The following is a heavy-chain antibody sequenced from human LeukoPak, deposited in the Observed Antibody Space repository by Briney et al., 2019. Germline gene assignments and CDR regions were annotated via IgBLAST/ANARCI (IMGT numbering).Heavy chain of an antibody. CDR3: AREPPSAGGNSRWFDP. D-gene: IGHD4-23*01. V-gene: IGHV4-39*07. CDR2: IYYSGST. J-gene: IGHJ5*02. CDR1: GGSISSSSYY. Sequence: SETLSLTCTVSGGSISSSSYYWGWTRQPPGKGLEWIGSIYYSGSTYYNPSLKSRVTISVDTSKNQFSLKLSSVTAADTAVYYCAREPPSAGGNSRWFDPWGQGTLVTVSS.